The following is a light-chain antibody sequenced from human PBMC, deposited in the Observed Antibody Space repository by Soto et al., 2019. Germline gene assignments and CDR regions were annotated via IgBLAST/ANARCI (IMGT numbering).Light chain of an antibody. Sequence: QSVLTQPPSASGTPGQRVTISCSGSSANIGSNYVYWYQQLPGTAPKLLIYSNNQRPSGVPDRFSGSKSGTSASLAISGLRSEDEADYYCAAWDDSLSGYVFXTGTKLTVL. CDR2: SNN. J-gene: IGLJ1*01. V-gene: IGLV1-47*02. CDR3: AAWDDSLSGYV. CDR1: SANIGSNY.